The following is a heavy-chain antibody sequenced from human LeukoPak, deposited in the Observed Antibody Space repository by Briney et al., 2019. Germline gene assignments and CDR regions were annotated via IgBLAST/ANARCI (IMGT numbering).Heavy chain of an antibody. Sequence: GGSLRLSCAASGFTFSSYEKNWDRQAPGKGLEWVSYISSSGSTIYYADSVKGRFTISRDNAKNSLYLQMNSLRAEDTAVYYCAVLVVVVSTSTDDAFDIWGQGTMVTVSS. CDR1: GFTFSSYE. J-gene: IGHJ3*02. CDR3: AVLVVVVSTSTDDAFDI. V-gene: IGHV3-48*03. CDR2: ISSSGSTI. D-gene: IGHD2-15*01.